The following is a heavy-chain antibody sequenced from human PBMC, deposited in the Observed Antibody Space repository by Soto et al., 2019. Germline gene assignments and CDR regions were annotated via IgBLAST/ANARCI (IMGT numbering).Heavy chain of an antibody. D-gene: IGHD2-2*01. J-gene: IGHJ4*02. V-gene: IGHV4-31*03. CDR3: ARVVPAAKDVFDY. CDR2: IYSSGNT. CDR1: GGSLSSGAYY. Sequence: KTSETLSLTCTVSGGSLSSGAYYWSWIRQHPGKGLEWIGYIYSSGNTYYNPPLKSRVTLSVDTSKNQFSLNLSSVTAADTAVYYCARVVPAAKDVFDYWGQGTLVTVSS.